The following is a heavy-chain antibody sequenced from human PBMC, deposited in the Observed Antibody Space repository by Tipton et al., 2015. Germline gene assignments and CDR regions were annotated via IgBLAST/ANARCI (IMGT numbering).Heavy chain of an antibody. J-gene: IGHJ6*02. CDR1: GDSLSGYY. CDR2: ISYSGST. CDR3: ARDLEHGMDV. V-gene: IGHV4-59*01. D-gene: IGHD5-24*01. Sequence: TLSLTCTVSGDSLSGYYWSWIRQPPGKGLEWIGYISYSGSTHYNPSLKRRVTISLDTSKNQFSLTLNSVTAADTAVYYCARDLEHGMDVWGHGTTVTVSS.